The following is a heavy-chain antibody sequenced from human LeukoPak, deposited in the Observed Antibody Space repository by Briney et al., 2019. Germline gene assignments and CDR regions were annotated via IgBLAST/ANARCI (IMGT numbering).Heavy chain of an antibody. CDR3: ARRVEGYYYYYMDV. V-gene: IGHV1-18*01. D-gene: IGHD1-1*01. CDR2: ISAYNGNT. J-gene: IGHJ6*03. Sequence: GASVKVSCKASGYTFTSYGISWVRQAPGQGLEWMGWISAYNGNTNYAQKLQGRVTMTTDTSTSTAYMELRSLRSDDTAVYYCARRVEGYYYYYMDVWGKGTTVTVSS. CDR1: GYTFTSYG.